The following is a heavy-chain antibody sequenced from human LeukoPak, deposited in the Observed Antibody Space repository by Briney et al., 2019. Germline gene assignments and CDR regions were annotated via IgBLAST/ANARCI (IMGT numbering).Heavy chain of an antibody. CDR1: GLSVRGSY. D-gene: IGHD6-13*01. Sequence: GGSLRLSCEVSGLSVRGSYMSWVRQAPGKGLEWVSVIYSGDRTYYADSVRGRFTISRDISKNTLYLQMNNLRADDTAMYYCTRDLTGTTWSENDYWGQGTLVTISS. CDR2: IYSGDRT. V-gene: IGHV3-53*01. J-gene: IGHJ4*02. CDR3: TRDLTGTTWSENDY.